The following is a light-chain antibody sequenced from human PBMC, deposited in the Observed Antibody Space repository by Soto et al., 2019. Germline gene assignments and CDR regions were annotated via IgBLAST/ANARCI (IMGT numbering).Light chain of an antibody. CDR1: SSDVGGYSY. V-gene: IGLV2-14*01. CDR3: ASYTTSSTYV. CDR2: DVS. J-gene: IGLJ1*01. Sequence: SALTQPASVSGSPGQSIAISCTGTSSDVGGYSYVSWYQQQPGKAPKLVISDVSNRPSGVSDRFSGSKSGNTASLTISGLQTEDEADYYCASYTTSSTYVCGTGTKLTVL.